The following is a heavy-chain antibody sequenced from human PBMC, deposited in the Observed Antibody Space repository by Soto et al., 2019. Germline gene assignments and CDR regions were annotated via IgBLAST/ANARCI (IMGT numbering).Heavy chain of an antibody. Sequence: GGSLRLSCAASGFTFSNYAMSWVRQAPGKGLEWVSAISGSGGSTYYADSVKGRFTISRDNSKNTLYLQMNSLRAEDTAVYYCAKLSTVTTNYFQHWGQGTLVTVSS. V-gene: IGHV3-23*01. J-gene: IGHJ1*01. CDR1: GFTFSNYA. CDR3: AKLSTVTTNYFQH. CDR2: ISGSGGST. D-gene: IGHD4-17*01.